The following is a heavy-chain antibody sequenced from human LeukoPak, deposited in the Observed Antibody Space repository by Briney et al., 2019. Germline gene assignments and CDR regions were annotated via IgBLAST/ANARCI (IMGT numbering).Heavy chain of an antibody. V-gene: IGHV4-34*01. CDR3: ARGPRRWLLDY. CDR2: INHSGST. Sequence: SETLSLTCAVYGGSFSGYYWSWIRQPPGKGLEWIGEINHSGSTNYNPSLKSRVTISVDTSKNQFSLKLSSVTAADTAVYYCARGPRRWLLDYWGQGTLVTVSS. D-gene: IGHD5-12*01. CDR1: GGSFSGYY. J-gene: IGHJ4*02.